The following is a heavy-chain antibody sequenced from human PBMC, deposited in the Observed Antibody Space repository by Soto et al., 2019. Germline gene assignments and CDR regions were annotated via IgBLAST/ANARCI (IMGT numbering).Heavy chain of an antibody. CDR3: ARVIDILTPFDY. CDR1: GYTFTSYA. J-gene: IGHJ4*02. V-gene: IGHV1-3*01. CDR2: INAGNGNT. Sequence: ASVKVSCKASGYTFTSYALHWVRQAPGQRLGWMGWINAGNGNTKYSQKFQGRVTITRYTSASTAHMELSSLRSEDTAVYYCARVIDILTPFDYWGQGTLVTVSS. D-gene: IGHD3-9*01.